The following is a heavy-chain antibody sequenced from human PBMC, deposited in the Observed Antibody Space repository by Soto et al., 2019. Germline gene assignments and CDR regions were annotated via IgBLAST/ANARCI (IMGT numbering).Heavy chain of an antibody. Sequence: QVQLQQWGAGLLKPSETLSLTCAVYGGSFSGYYWSWIRQPPGKGLEWIGEINHSGSTNYNPSLKSRVTISVDTSKNQFSLKLSSVTAADTAVYYCARGHAFQHDYSNCEDYWGQGTLVTVSS. CDR2: INHSGST. D-gene: IGHD4-4*01. V-gene: IGHV4-34*01. J-gene: IGHJ4*02. CDR1: GGSFSGYY. CDR3: ARGHAFQHDYSNCEDY.